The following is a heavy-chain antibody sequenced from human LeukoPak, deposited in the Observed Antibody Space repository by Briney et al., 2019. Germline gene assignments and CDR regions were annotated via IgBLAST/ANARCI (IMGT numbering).Heavy chain of an antibody. Sequence: SLTLAWAPAGFTFSSYGMGWARHPGGDWRGWVSSSSVGGGSTYYADSVEGRFTISRDNSKNTLYLQMTSLRTEDPAVYVCAKDLMPTVTSFDYWGQGTMVTVSS. CDR3: AKDLMPTVTSFDY. CDR2: SSVGGGST. CDR1: GFTFSSYG. D-gene: IGHD4-11*01. V-gene: IGHV3-23*01. J-gene: IGHJ4*02.